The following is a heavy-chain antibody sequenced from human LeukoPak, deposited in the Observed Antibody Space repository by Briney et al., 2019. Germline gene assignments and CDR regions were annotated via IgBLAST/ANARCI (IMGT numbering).Heavy chain of an antibody. CDR1: GFTFSSYW. J-gene: IGHJ4*02. V-gene: IGHV3-74*01. D-gene: IGHD6-13*01. Sequence: QPGGSLRLSCAASGFTFSSYWMHWVRQAPGKGLVWVPRINTDGSSTSYADSVKGRFTISRDNAKNTLYLQMNSLRAEDTAVYYCARVSSSSWWALDYWGQGTLVTVSS. CDR3: ARVSSSSWWALDY. CDR2: INTDGSST.